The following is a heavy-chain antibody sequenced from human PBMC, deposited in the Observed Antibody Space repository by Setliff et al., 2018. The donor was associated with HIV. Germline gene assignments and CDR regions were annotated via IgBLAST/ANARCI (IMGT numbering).Heavy chain of an antibody. V-gene: IGHV1-2*02. CDR1: GNAFNGNR. D-gene: IGHD2-15*01. Sequence: ASVKVSCKASGNAFNGNRVQWVRQAPGQGLEWMGWINPNSGDTNYAQNFQGRVTMTGDTSISTAYMELRRLRYDDTAVYYCARDRHFSGSFFWGQGTPVTV. CDR2: INPNSGDT. CDR3: ARDRHFSGSFF. J-gene: IGHJ4*02.